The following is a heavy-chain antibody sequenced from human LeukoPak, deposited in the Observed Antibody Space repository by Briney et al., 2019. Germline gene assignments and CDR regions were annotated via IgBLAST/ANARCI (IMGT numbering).Heavy chain of an antibody. J-gene: IGHJ4*02. V-gene: IGHV3-21*01. D-gene: IGHD1-14*01. CDR3: ARAPEHPHIDC. CDR2: INSSSSYI. Sequence: GGSLRLYCAASGFTFSSYSMNWLRQAPGKGLEWVSSINSSSSYIYYADSVKGRFTISRDNAKNSLYLQMNSLRAEDTAVYYFARAPEHPHIDCWGQGTLVTVSS. CDR1: GFTFSSYS.